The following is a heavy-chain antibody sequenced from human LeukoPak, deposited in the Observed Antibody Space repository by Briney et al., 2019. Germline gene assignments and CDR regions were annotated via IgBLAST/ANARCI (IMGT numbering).Heavy chain of an antibody. CDR3: ARGANYDFWSGYYSGVPGVLYGMDV. Sequence: SETLSLTCAVYGGSFSGYYWSWIRRPPGKGLEWIGEINHSGSTNYNPSLKSRVTISVDTSKNQFSLKLSSVTAADTAVYYCARGANYDFWSGYYSGVPGVLYGMDVWGQGTTVTVSS. CDR2: INHSGST. D-gene: IGHD3-3*01. CDR1: GGSFSGYY. V-gene: IGHV4-34*01. J-gene: IGHJ6*02.